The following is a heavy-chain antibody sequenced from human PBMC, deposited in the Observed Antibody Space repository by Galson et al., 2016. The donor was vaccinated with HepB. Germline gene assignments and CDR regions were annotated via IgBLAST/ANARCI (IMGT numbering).Heavy chain of an antibody. Sequence: SLRLSCAASGFTFSNYAMSWVRQAPGKGLEWVSGISRSGDSTYYAESMRGRFTISRDNSKNMLYLQMSSLRAEDTALYYCLKEYPHGAVAWGQGTLVTVSS. V-gene: IGHV3-23*01. CDR2: ISRSGDST. J-gene: IGHJ5*02. CDR1: GFTFSNYA. D-gene: IGHD6-19*01. CDR3: LKEYPHGAVA.